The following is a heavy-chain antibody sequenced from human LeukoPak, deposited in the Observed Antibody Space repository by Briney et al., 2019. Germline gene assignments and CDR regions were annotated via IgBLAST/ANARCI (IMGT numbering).Heavy chain of an antibody. V-gene: IGHV4-61*02. CDR1: GGSISSGSYY. D-gene: IGHD6-19*01. J-gene: IGHJ6*03. Sequence: SETLSLTCTVSGGSISSGSYYWSWIRQPAGTGLEWIGRIYTSGSTNYNPSLKSRVTISVDTSKNQFSLKLSSVTAADTAVYYCARTSATIIAVAGTGRLYYYYYMDVWGKGTTVTISS. CDR3: ARTSATIIAVAGTGRLYYYYYMDV. CDR2: IYTSGST.